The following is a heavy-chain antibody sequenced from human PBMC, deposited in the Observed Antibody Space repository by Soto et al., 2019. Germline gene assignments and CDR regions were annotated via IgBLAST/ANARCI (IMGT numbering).Heavy chain of an antibody. Sequence: GESLKISCKGSGYSFTSYWISWVRQMPGKGLEWMGRIDPSDSYTNYSPSFQGHVTISADKSISTAYLQWSSLKASDTAMYYCARHGNYYDSSGRMAFDIWGQGTMVTVSS. V-gene: IGHV5-10-1*01. CDR2: IDPSDSYT. CDR3: ARHGNYYDSSGRMAFDI. D-gene: IGHD3-22*01. J-gene: IGHJ3*02. CDR1: GYSFTSYW.